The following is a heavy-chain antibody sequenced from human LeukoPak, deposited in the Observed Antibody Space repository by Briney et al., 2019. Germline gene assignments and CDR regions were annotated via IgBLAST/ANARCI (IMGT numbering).Heavy chain of an antibody. CDR2: IHYSGST. J-gene: IGHJ5*02. V-gene: IGHV4-39*06. CDR1: GGSIRTSSYY. CDR3: ARDDAASYYSWFGT. D-gene: IGHD1-26*01. Sequence: SETLSLTCIVSGGSIRTSSYYWGWIRQTPGKGLEWIGSIHYSGSTYYNPSLKSRVTISVESTQFPLNLMSVTSADTATYYCARDDAASYYSWFGTWGQGIVVTVSS.